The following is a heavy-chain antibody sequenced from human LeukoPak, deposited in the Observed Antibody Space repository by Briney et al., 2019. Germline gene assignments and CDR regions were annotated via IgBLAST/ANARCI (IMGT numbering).Heavy chain of an antibody. D-gene: IGHD3-10*01. J-gene: IGHJ4*02. CDR3: AREGYYGSGSPPSLYFDY. CDR1: GFTFRNYV. CDR2: TSSDLNVK. Sequence: GGSLRLSCAASGFTFRNYVIHWVRQAPGKGLEWVAVTSSDLNVKVYADSVKGRFTISRDNSRSTLYLQMNSLRPEDTAIYYCAREGYYGSGSPPSLYFDYWGQGTLVTVSS. V-gene: IGHV3-30-3*01.